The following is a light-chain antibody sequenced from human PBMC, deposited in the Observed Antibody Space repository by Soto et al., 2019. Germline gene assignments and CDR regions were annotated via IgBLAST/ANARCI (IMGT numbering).Light chain of an antibody. CDR2: GAS. Sequence: EIVMKQSPATLSVSPGERATISCRASQSVSSNLAWYQQKPGQAPRLLIYGASTRATGIPARFSGSGSGTEFTLTISSLQSEDFAVYYCQQYKNWPPLTFGGGTKVDIK. V-gene: IGKV3-15*01. CDR1: QSVSSN. J-gene: IGKJ4*01. CDR3: QQYKNWPPLT.